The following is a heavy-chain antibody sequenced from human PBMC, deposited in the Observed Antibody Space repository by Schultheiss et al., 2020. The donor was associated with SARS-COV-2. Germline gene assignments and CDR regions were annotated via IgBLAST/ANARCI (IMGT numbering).Heavy chain of an antibody. Sequence: ASVKVSCMASGYTFTNYGISWVRQAPGQGLEWVGWVSGYNGNTEYPQKFQGRVTMNSDTSITTTYMELSRLRSDDTAVYYCATRGDLDDYYFYMDVWGKGTTVTVSS. D-gene: IGHD2-21*01. CDR2: VSGYNGNT. CDR3: ATRGDLDDYYFYMDV. CDR1: GYTFTNYG. J-gene: IGHJ6*03. V-gene: IGHV1-18*01.